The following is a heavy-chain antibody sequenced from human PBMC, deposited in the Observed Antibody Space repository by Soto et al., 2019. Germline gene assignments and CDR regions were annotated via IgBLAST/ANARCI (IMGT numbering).Heavy chain of an antibody. Sequence: GESLKISCKGSGYSFTSYWIGWVRQMPGKGLKWMGIIYPGDSDTRYSPSFQGQVTISADKSTSTAYLQWSSLKASDTAMYYCARTAAAGKYYYGVDVWGQGTTVTVSS. CDR1: GYSFTSYW. CDR3: ARTAAAGKYYYGVDV. CDR2: IYPGDSDT. V-gene: IGHV5-51*01. J-gene: IGHJ6*02. D-gene: IGHD6-13*01.